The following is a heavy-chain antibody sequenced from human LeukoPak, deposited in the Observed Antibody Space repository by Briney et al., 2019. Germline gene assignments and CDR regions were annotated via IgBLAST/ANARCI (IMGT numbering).Heavy chain of an antibody. J-gene: IGHJ4*02. Sequence: SQTLSLTCTVSGGSISSGGYYWSWIRQPPGKGLEWIGYIYHSGSTYYNPSLKSRVTISVDRSKNQFSLKLSSVTAADTAVYYCARDRKSLRYAFDYWGQGTLVTASS. D-gene: IGHD3-9*01. V-gene: IGHV4-30-2*01. CDR2: IYHSGST. CDR1: GGSISSGGYY. CDR3: ARDRKSLRYAFDY.